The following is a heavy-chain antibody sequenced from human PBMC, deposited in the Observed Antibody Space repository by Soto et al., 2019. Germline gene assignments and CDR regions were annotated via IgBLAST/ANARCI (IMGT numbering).Heavy chain of an antibody. D-gene: IGHD3-10*01. V-gene: IGHV2-5*01. J-gene: IGHJ4*02. CDR3: AYSSFALRHYHRRVNRLDH. Sequence: SGPTLVNPTHTLTLTCTFSGFSLNPLGVGVGWIRQPPGDSLEWLSVIFWNDDKRYSPSLKTRLTITKDTSKNQVTLTMTNMDPVDKATYYCAYSSFALRHYHRRVNRLDHWGQGAMVTVSS. CDR2: IFWNDDK. CDR1: GFSLNPLGVG.